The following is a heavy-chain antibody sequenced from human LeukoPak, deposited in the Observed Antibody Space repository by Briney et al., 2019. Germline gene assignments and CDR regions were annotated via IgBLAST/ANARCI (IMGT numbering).Heavy chain of an antibody. CDR1: GYTFTSYG. J-gene: IGHJ4*02. V-gene: IGHV1-18*01. CDR3: ARGSTPRRQQLIKHFDY. Sequence: GASVKVSCKASGYTFTSYGISWVRQAPGQGLEWMGWISAYNGNTNYAQKLQGRVTMTTDTSTSTAYMELSSLRSEDTAVYYCARGSTPRRQQLIKHFDYWGQGTLVTVSS. D-gene: IGHD6-13*01. CDR2: ISAYNGNT.